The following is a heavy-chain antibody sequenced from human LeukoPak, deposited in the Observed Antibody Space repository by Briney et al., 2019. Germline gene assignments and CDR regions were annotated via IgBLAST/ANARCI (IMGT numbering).Heavy chain of an antibody. Sequence: GASVKVSCKASGYTFTSYYMHWVRQAPGQGLEWMGWINPNSGGTNYAQKFQGRVTMTRDTSISTAYMELSRLRSDDTAVYYCARVDYDFWSGYYTYYYYGMDVWGQGTTVTVSS. CDR3: ARVDYDFWSGYYTYYYYGMDV. CDR2: INPNSGGT. J-gene: IGHJ6*02. V-gene: IGHV1-2*02. D-gene: IGHD3-3*01. CDR1: GYTFTSYY.